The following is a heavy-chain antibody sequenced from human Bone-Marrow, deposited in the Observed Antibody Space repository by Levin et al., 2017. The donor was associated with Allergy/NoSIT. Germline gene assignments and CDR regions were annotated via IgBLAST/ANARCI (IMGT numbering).Heavy chain of an antibody. D-gene: IGHD2-2*01. CDR2: ISSSSSYI. V-gene: IGHV3-21*01. CDR3: ASCSSTGCQQGWVDP. J-gene: IGHJ5*02. CDR1: GFTFSSYS. Sequence: LSLTCAASGFTFSSYSMTWVRQAPGKGLEWVSSISSSSSYIYYADSVKGRFTISRDNAKNSLFLEMNSLRAEDTAVYYCASCSSTGCQQGWVDPWGQGTLVTVSS.